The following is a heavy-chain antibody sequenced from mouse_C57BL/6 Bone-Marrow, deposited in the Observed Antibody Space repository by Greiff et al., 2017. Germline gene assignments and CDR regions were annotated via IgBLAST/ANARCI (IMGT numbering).Heavy chain of an antibody. D-gene: IGHD1-1*01. J-gene: IGHJ4*01. CDR1: GYTFTDYY. V-gene: IGHV1-19*01. Sequence: EVQLQQSGPVLVKPGASVKMSCKASGYTFTDYYMNWVKQSHGKSLEWIGVINPYNGGTSYNQKFKGKATLTVDKSSSTAYMELNSLTSEDSAVYYCARSLLLLYYYAMDYWGQGTSVTVSS. CDR2: INPYNGGT. CDR3: ARSLLLLYYYAMDY.